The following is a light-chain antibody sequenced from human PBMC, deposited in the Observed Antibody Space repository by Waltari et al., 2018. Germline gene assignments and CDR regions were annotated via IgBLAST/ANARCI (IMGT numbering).Light chain of an antibody. V-gene: IGLV8-61*01. J-gene: IGLJ3*02. CDR3: ALYMGSGIWV. CDR2: KIN. Sequence: QTVVTQEPSLSVSPGGTVTLTCALSSGSVSTTSYASGYQQTPGQAPCAHVYKINSRSSGGPDRFSGSMLGNKAALTITWAQAEDESDYYCALYMGSGIWVFGGGTKLTVL. CDR1: SGSVSTTSY.